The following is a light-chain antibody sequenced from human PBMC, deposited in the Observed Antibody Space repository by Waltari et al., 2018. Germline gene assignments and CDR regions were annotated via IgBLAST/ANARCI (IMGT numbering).Light chain of an antibody. J-gene: IGKJ1*01. Sequence: DIRMTQSPSSVSASAGDNVTITCRASQTVNAWLAWYQQKPGRAPKFLIHKASSLETGVPSRFRGSGSGKEFTLTISGLQVEDFATYYCQQYNFDPWTFGQGTKVE. V-gene: IGKV1-5*03. CDR3: QQYNFDPWT. CDR1: QTVNAW. CDR2: KAS.